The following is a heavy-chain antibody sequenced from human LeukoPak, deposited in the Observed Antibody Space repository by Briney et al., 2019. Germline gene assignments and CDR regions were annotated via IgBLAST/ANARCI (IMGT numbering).Heavy chain of an antibody. Sequence: ASVKVSCKASGYTFTSYYMHWVRQAPGQGLEWMGIINPSGGSTSYAQKFQGRVTITADESTSTAYMELSSLRSEDTAVYYCARDSGVVGATRAAFDIWGQGTMVTVSS. D-gene: IGHD1-26*01. J-gene: IGHJ3*02. V-gene: IGHV1-46*01. CDR2: INPSGGST. CDR3: ARDSGVVGATRAAFDI. CDR1: GYTFTSYY.